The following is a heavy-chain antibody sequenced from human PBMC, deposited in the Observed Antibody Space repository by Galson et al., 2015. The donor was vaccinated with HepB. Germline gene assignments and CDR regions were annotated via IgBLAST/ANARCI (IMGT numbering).Heavy chain of an antibody. CDR2: IIPIIGIR. CDR1: GGTFSSSS. V-gene: IGHV1-69*04. CDR3: ARDGGVGGSKIDD. Sequence: SVKVSCKASGGTFSSSSINWVRQAPGQGLEWMGRIIPIIGIRDYAQKFQGRVTITADKSTRTAYMELSSLKSEDTAVYYCARDGGVGGSKIDDWGQGTLVSVSS. D-gene: IGHD3-16*01. J-gene: IGHJ4*02.